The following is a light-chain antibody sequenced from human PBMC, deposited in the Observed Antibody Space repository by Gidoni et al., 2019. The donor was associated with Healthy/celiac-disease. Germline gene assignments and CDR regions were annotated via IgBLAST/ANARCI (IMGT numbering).Light chain of an antibody. CDR3: QSADSSGTYVV. CDR1: ALPKQY. CDR2: KDS. J-gene: IGLJ2*01. Sequence: SYELTQPPSVSVSPGQTARITCSGDALPKQYAYWYQQKPGQAPVLVIYKDSERPSGIPERFSGSSSGTTVTLTISGVQAEDAADYYWQSADSSGTYVVFGGGTKLTVL. V-gene: IGLV3-25*02.